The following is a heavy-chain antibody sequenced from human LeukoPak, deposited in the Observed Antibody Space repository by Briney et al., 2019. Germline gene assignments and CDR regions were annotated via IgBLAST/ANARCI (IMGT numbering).Heavy chain of an antibody. V-gene: IGHV1-46*01. J-gene: IGHJ5*02. Sequence: ASVKVSCKASGYTFTSYYMHWVRQAPGQGLEWMGIINPSGGSTNYAQKFQGRVTTTRDMSTSTVYMELSSLRSEDTAVYYCARDRRVALLFGYNWFDPWGQGTLVTVSS. CDR3: ARDRRVALLFGYNWFDP. CDR1: GYTFTSYY. CDR2: INPSGGST. D-gene: IGHD3-16*01.